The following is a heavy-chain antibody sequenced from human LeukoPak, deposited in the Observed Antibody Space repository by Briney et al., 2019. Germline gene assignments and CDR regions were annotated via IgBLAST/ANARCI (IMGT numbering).Heavy chain of an antibody. CDR2: ISAYNGNT. CDR1: GYTLSNHA. J-gene: IGHJ4*02. V-gene: IGHV1-18*04. Sequence: ASVKVSCKGSGYTLSNHAFSWVRQAPGQGLEWMGWISAYNGNTNYAQKLQGRVTMTTDTSTSTAYMELRSLRSGDTAVYYCARTPLYDFWSGYYYYFDYWGQGTLVTVSS. CDR3: ARTPLYDFWSGYYYYFDY. D-gene: IGHD3-3*01.